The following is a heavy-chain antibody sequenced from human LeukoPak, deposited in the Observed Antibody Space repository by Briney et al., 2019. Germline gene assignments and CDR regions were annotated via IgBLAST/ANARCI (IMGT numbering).Heavy chain of an antibody. J-gene: IGHJ4*02. CDR2: ISYDGSNK. V-gene: IGHV3-30*04. Sequence: GGSLRLSCAASGFTFSSYAMQWVRQAPGKGLEWVAVISYDGSNKYYADSVKGRFTISRDNSKNTLYLQMNSLRAEDTAVYYCEWDPYYYDSSGYYYFDYWGQGTLVTVSS. CDR3: EWDPYYYDSSGYYYFDY. CDR1: GFTFSSYA. D-gene: IGHD3-22*01.